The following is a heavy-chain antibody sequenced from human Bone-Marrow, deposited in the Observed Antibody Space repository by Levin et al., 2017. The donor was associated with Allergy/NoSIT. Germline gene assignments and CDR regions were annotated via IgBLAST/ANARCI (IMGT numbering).Heavy chain of an antibody. V-gene: IGHV4-39*01. Sequence: ESLKISCSVSGASISSENYFWGWIRQPPGKGLEWIASLYYTGSTYYNPSLKSRVTISADTSKNQFSLNLRSVTAADTSVYYCSRLYYYESGVYHDAFYLWGQGTMVTVSS. D-gene: IGHD3-22*01. CDR2: LYYTGST. J-gene: IGHJ3*01. CDR1: GASISSENYF. CDR3: SRLYYYESGVYHDAFYL.